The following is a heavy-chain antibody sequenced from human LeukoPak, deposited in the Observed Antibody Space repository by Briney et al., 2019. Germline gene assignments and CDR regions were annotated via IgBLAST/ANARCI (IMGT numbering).Heavy chain of an antibody. CDR1: GFTFSSYE. CDR2: ISSSGSTI. J-gene: IGHJ6*04. CDR3: AREWGGVIAAYYYGMDV. Sequence: GGSLRLSCAASGFTFSSYEMNWVRQAPGKGLEWVSYISSSGSTIYYADSVKGRFTISRDNAKNSLYLQMNSLRAEDTAVYYCAREWGGVIAAYYYGMDVWGKGTTVTVSS. D-gene: IGHD3-16*01. V-gene: IGHV3-48*03.